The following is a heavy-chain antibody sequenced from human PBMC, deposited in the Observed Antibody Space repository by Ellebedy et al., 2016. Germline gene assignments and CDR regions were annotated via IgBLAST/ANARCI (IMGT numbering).Heavy chain of an antibody. CDR3: ARRVKGTGWKHWYFDL. D-gene: IGHD1-1*01. V-gene: IGHV3-13*01. Sequence: GGSLRLSCAASGFTFSTYDMHWVRHATGKGPEWVSGIGTAGETYYPDSVKGRFTISRENAKTSVYLQMTSLRAGDTAVYYCARRVKGTGWKHWYFDLWGRGTLVIVSS. CDR2: IGTAGET. CDR1: GFTFSTYD. J-gene: IGHJ2*01.